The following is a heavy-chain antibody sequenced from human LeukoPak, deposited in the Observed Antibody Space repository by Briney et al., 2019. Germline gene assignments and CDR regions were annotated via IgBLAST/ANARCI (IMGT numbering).Heavy chain of an antibody. CDR3: ARVESYGDWEMDY. CDR2: IYYSGST. D-gene: IGHD1-26*01. Sequence: SETLSLTCTVSGGSISSYYWSWIRQPPGKGLEWIGYIYYSGSTNYNSSLKSRVTISVDTSKNQFPLKLSSVIVADTAVYYCARVESYGDWEMDYWGQGTLVTVSS. J-gene: IGHJ4*02. CDR1: GGSISSYY. V-gene: IGHV4-59*01.